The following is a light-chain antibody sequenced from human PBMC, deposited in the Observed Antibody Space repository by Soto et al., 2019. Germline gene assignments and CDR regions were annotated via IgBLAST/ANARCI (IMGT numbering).Light chain of an antibody. CDR1: QSISSS. J-gene: IGKJ3*01. V-gene: IGKV1-39*01. Sequence: DIQMTQSPSSLSASVGDRVTITCRASQSISSSLNWYQQKPGKAPKLLIYAASSLQSEVPSRFSGSGSGTDFTLTISSLQPEDFAPYYCQQSYSTPGTFGPGTKVNIK. CDR2: AAS. CDR3: QQSYSTPGT.